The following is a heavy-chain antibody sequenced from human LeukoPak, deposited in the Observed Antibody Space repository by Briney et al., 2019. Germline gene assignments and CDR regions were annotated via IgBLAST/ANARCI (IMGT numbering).Heavy chain of an antibody. J-gene: IGHJ4*02. CDR3: AKDPERYVGKVVFDY. D-gene: IGHD2-15*01. CDR1: GFTFSSYG. Sequence: GRSLRLSRAASGFTFSSYGMHWVRQAPGKGLEWVAVIWYDGSNKYYADSVKGRFTISRDNSKNTLYLQMNSLRAEDTAVYYCAKDPERYVGKVVFDYWGQGTLVTVSS. CDR2: IWYDGSNK. V-gene: IGHV3-33*06.